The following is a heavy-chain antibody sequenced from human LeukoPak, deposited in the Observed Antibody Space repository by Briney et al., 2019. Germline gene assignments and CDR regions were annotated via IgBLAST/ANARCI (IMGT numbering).Heavy chain of an antibody. D-gene: IGHD2-15*01. CDR2: ISSSSSYI. CDR3: ARRGIVAGTFDY. V-gene: IGHV3-21*01. Sequence: GGSLRLSCAASGFTFSSYSMNWVRQAPGKGLEWVSSISSSSSYIYYADSVKGRFTISRDNAKNSLYLQMNSLRAEDTAVYYCARRGIVAGTFDYWGQGTLVTVSS. CDR1: GFTFSSYS. J-gene: IGHJ4*02.